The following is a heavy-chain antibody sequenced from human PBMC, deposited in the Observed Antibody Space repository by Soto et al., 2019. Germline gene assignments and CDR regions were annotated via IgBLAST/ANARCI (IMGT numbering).Heavy chain of an antibody. D-gene: IGHD3-10*01. CDR2: ISTYYGNT. J-gene: IGHJ4*02. V-gene: IGHV1-18*01. Sequence: QVQLVQSGAEVKKPGASVKVSCKASGYTFTSYGISWVRQAPGQGLEWMGWISTYYGNTNYAQKLQGRVTMTTDTSKSKADMGLRRLRSDDAAVYYCARGRYGELLFDYWGQGTLVTVSS. CDR1: GYTFTSYG. CDR3: ARGRYGELLFDY.